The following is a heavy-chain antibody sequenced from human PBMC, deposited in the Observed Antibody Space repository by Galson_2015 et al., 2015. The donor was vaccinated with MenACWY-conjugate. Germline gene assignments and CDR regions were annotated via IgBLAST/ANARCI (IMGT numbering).Heavy chain of an antibody. CDR1: GFTFSNYF. CDR2: VTSSGDAT. D-gene: IGHD2-15*01. Sequence: SLRLSCAASGFTFSNYFMTWVRQAPGKGLEWVSTVTSSGDATYYADSVKGRFTISRDNSRNTLYLQMNSLRAEDTAVYYCSRYCSGIRCYSGLDYWGQGTLVTVSS. CDR3: SRYCSGIRCYSGLDY. V-gene: IGHV3-23*01. J-gene: IGHJ4*02.